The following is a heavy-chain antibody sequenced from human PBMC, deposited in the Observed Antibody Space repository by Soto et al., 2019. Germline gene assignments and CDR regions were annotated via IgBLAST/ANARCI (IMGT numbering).Heavy chain of an antibody. CDR2: INHSGST. J-gene: IGHJ6*04. V-gene: IGHV4-34*01. Sequence: SETLSLTCAVYGGSFSGYYWSWIRQPPGKGLEWIGEINHSGSTNYNPSLKSRVTISVDTSKNQFSLKLSSVTAADTAVYYCARGSYGYTGITVHPMGVWGKGTTVTVSS. CDR1: GGSFSGYY. D-gene: IGHD5-18*01. CDR3: ARGSYGYTGITVHPMGV.